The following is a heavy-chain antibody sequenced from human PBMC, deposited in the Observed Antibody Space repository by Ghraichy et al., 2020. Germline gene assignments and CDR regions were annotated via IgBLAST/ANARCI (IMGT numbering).Heavy chain of an antibody. J-gene: IGHJ6*02. CDR3: ASGSSVVRFYDYDAMAV. D-gene: IGHD4-23*01. V-gene: IGHV3-48*02. Sequence: GGSLRLSCAGSGLSVYSMNWVRQRPGPGLEWNSFITRSSSFKSYADSVKGRFTISRDNAQNSLYLQMNSLRDEDTAVYYCASGSSVVRFYDYDAMAVWGQGTTVTVSS. CDR1: GLSVYS. CDR2: ITRSSSFK.